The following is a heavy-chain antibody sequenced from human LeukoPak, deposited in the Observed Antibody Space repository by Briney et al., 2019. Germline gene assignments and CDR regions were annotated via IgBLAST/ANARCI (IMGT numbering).Heavy chain of an antibody. V-gene: IGHV4-59*01. CDR3: ARGVSPSWFTWFDY. Sequence: PSETLSLTCTVSGASMTVYYWTWIRQAPGKELEWIGYIHDGGSTNYNPSLKNRVTMLVDRSKNQFSLKLNSVTAADTAVYYCARGVSPSWFTWFDYWGQGTLVTVSS. J-gene: IGHJ5*01. CDR2: IHDGGST. D-gene: IGHD3-10*01. CDR1: GASMTVYY.